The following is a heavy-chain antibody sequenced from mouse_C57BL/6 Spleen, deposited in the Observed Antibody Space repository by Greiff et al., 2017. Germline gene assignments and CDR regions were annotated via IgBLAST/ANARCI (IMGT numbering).Heavy chain of an antibody. D-gene: IGHD1-1*01. CDR2: ISNLAYSI. Sequence: EVQGVESGGGLVQPGGSLKLSCAASGFTFSDYGMAWVRQAPRKGPEWVAFISNLAYSIYYADTVTGRFTISRENAKNTLYLEMSSLRSEDTAMYYCARRTTVDYYAMDYWGQGTSVTVSS. CDR1: GFTFSDYG. V-gene: IGHV5-15*01. CDR3: ARRTTVDYYAMDY. J-gene: IGHJ4*01.